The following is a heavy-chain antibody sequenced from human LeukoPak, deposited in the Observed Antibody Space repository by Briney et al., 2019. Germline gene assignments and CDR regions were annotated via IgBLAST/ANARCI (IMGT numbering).Heavy chain of an antibody. CDR3: AKSQGETYYYDSSGSLFDY. Sequence: GGSLRLSCAASGSTFSSYAMSWVRQAPGKGLEWVSAISGSGGSTYYADTVKGRFTISRDNSKNTLYLQMNSLRAEDTAVYYCAKSQGETYYYDSSGSLFDYWGQGTLVTVSS. CDR2: ISGSGGST. D-gene: IGHD3-22*01. V-gene: IGHV3-23*01. J-gene: IGHJ4*02. CDR1: GSTFSSYA.